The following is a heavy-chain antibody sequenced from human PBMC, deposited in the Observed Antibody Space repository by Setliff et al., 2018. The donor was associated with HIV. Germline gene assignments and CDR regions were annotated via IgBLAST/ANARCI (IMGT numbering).Heavy chain of an antibody. CDR1: GGSVSDSTYY. CDR3: ARHPRSDDAFDF. J-gene: IGHJ3*01. V-gene: IGHV4-39*02. Sequence: PSETLSLTCRVSGGSVSDSTYYWGWIRQPPGKRLEWIGSFLYTGTTYYNPSLKSRVTISVDTSDNLFSLNLTSVTAADTAVYYCARHPRSDDAFDFWGQGTTVTVSS. CDR2: FLYTGTT.